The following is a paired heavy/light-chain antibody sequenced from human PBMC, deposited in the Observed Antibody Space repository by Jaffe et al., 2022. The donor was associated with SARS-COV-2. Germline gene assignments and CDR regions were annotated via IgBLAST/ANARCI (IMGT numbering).Light chain of an antibody. CDR1: SSDVGSYNL. CDR2: EVS. CDR3: CSYAGSGTYSVL. V-gene: IGLV2-23*02. J-gene: IGLJ2*01. Sequence: QSALTQPASVSGSPGQSITISCTGTSSDVGSYNLVSWYQQHPGKAPKVMIYEVSKRPSGVSNRFSGSKSGNTASLTISGLQPEDEADYYCCSYAGSGTYSVLFGGGTKLTVL.
Heavy chain of an antibody. J-gene: IGHJ2*01. CDR2: IKHDGSEK. Sequence: EVQLVESGGGLVQPGGSLRLSCAASGFTFSTYWMSWVRQAPGKGLEWVANIKHDGSEKYHEDAVKGRFTISRDNAENALYLQMSSLRAEDTAVYHCARVGYCSDTSCSAAGWYLDLWGRGTLVTVSS. V-gene: IGHV3-7*01. D-gene: IGHD2-2*01. CDR1: GFTFSTYW. CDR3: ARVGYCSDTSCSAAGWYLDL.